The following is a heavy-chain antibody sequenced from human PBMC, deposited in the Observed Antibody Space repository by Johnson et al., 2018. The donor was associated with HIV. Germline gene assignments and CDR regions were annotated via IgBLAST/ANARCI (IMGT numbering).Heavy chain of an antibody. CDR3: ARTGVLGAFDI. V-gene: IGHV3-13*01. D-gene: IGHD2-8*02. CDR1: GFTFSTYD. CDR2: IGTAGDT. J-gene: IGHJ3*02. Sequence: VQLVESGGGLVQPGGSLRLSCAASGFTFSTYDMYWVRQATGKGLEWVSTIGTAGDTYYAGSVKGRFTISRENANNSLYLQMNSLRAGDTAVYYCARTGVLGAFDIWGQGTMVTVSS.